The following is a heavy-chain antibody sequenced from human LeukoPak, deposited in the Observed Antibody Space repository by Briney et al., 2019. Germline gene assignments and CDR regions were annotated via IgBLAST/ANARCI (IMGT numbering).Heavy chain of an antibody. D-gene: IGHD3-10*01. Sequence: GRSLRLVCAAAGFTFTTYAMSWVRQAPGKGLEWHSVIIGTGGSTYYADSVKGRFTISRDTSKNTMYLQMNSLRAEDTAIYFCAKGGAVSSKSITLVRGSRNYNYYMDVWGKGTTVTISS. J-gene: IGHJ6*03. V-gene: IGHV3-23*01. CDR2: IIGTGGST. CDR1: GFTFTTYA. CDR3: AKGGAVSSKSITLVRGSRNYNYYMDV.